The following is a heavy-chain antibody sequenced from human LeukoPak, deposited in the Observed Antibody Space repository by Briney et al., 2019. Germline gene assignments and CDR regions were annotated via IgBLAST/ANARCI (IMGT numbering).Heavy chain of an antibody. CDR3: ARAGIFSGSYYDY. D-gene: IGHD1-26*01. V-gene: IGHV3-74*01. J-gene: IGHJ4*02. Sequence: GGSLRLSCAASGFTFSRYWMHWVRQAQGKGLVWVSRINSDGSITTYADSVKGRFTISRDNAKNTLYLHMTSLRAEDTAVYYCARAGIFSGSYYDYWGQGTLVTVSS. CDR2: INSDGSIT. CDR1: GFTFSRYW.